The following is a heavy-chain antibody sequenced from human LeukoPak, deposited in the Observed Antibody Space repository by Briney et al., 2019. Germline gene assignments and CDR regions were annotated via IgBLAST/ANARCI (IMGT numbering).Heavy chain of an antibody. CDR3: AKDNGGSMVRGVIGFGFDY. D-gene: IGHD3-10*01. CDR1: GFTFSGYA. Sequence: GGSLRLSCAASGFTFSGYAMSWVRLAPGKGLEWVSAISGSGGSTYYADSVKGRFTISRDNSKNTLYLQMNSLRAEDTAVYYCAKDNGGSMVRGVIGFGFDYWGQGTLVTVSS. J-gene: IGHJ4*02. CDR2: ISGSGGST. V-gene: IGHV3-23*01.